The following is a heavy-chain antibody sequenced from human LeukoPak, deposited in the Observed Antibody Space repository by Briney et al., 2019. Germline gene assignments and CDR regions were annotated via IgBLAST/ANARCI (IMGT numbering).Heavy chain of an antibody. CDR3: ARESRLFPGDGYSLDH. CDR1: GDSISDYY. Sequence: PSETLSLTCVVSGDSISDYYWGWIRQPAGMGLEWIGRIYTSGSTDYNPSLTSRVTISVDTSKNQFSLKPSSVTAADTAVYYCARESRLFPGDGYSLDHWGQGALVTVSS. CDR2: IYTSGST. J-gene: IGHJ4*02. V-gene: IGHV4-4*07. D-gene: IGHD2-15*01.